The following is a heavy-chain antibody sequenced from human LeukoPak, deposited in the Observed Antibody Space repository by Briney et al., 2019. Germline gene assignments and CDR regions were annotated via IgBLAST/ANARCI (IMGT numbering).Heavy chain of an antibody. J-gene: IGHJ3*02. CDR1: GFNFRDYS. Sequence: GGSLRLSCVAYGFNFRDYSMNWVRQAPGKGLEWVAVIWYDGSNKYYADSVKGRFTISRDNSKNTLYLQMNSLRAEDTAVYYCARVAIFGHAFDIWGQGTMVTVSS. V-gene: IGHV3-33*01. CDR3: ARVAIFGHAFDI. D-gene: IGHD3-3*01. CDR2: IWYDGSNK.